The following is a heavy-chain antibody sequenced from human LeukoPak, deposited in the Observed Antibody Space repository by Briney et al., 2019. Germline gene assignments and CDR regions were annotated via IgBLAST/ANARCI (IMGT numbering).Heavy chain of an antibody. Sequence: GGSLRLSCAASGFTFSNFGMHWVRQAPGKGLEWVAVISNDGSDKYYADSVKGRFTISRDNSKNTLYLQMNSLRAEDTALYYCAREIVVVPAAGMDVWGKGTTVTVSS. CDR1: GFTFSNFG. CDR3: AREIVVVPAAGMDV. CDR2: ISNDGSDK. V-gene: IGHV3-30*03. J-gene: IGHJ6*04. D-gene: IGHD2-2*01.